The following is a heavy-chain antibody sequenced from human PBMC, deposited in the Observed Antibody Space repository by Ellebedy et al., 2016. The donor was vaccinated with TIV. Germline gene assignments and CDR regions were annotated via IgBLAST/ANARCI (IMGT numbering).Heavy chain of an antibody. D-gene: IGHD3-3*01. CDR1: GFTFDDYA. CDR2: ISWNSGSI. J-gene: IGHJ3*02. V-gene: IGHV3-9*01. CDR3: AKDRHYDFWSGSNDAFDI. Sequence: SLKISXAASGFTFDDYAMHWVRQAPGKGLEWVSGISWNSGSIGYADSVKGRFTISRDNAKNSLYLQMNSLRAEDTALYYCAKDRHYDFWSGSNDAFDIWGQGTMVTVSS.